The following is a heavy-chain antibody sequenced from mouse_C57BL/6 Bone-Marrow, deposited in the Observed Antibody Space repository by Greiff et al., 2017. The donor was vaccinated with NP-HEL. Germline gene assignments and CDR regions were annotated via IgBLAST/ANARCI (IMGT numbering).Heavy chain of an antibody. D-gene: IGHD2-5*01. CDR1: GFTFSSYG. J-gene: IGHJ2*01. CDR2: ISSGGSYT. Sequence: EVKLVESGGDLVKPGGSLKLSCAASGFTFSSYGMSWVRQTPDKRLEWAATISSGGSYTYYPDSVKGRFTISRDNAKNTLYLQMSSLKSEDTAMYYCARHYYSNYFDYWGQGTTLTVSS. CDR3: ARHYYSNYFDY. V-gene: IGHV5-6*02.